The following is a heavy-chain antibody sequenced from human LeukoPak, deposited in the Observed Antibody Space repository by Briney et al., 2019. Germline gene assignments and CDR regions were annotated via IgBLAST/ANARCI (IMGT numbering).Heavy chain of an antibody. Sequence: GASVKVSCKASGYTFTSYYMHWVRQAPGQGLEWMGIVNPSGGSTSYAQKFQGRVTMTRDTSTSTVYMELSSLRSEDTAVYYCARGRVGSSSWYGNLDYWGQGTLVTVSS. J-gene: IGHJ4*02. CDR2: VNPSGGST. CDR1: GYTFTSYY. V-gene: IGHV1-46*01. CDR3: ARGRVGSSSWYGNLDY. D-gene: IGHD6-13*01.